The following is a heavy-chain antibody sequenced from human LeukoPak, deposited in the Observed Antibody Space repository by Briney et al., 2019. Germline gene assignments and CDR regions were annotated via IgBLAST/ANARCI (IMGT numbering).Heavy chain of an antibody. CDR1: GFTFSSYG. Sequence: PGGSLRLSCAASGFTFSSYGMHWVRQAPGKGLEWVAVISYDGSNKYYADSVKGRFTISRDNSKNTLYLQMNSLRAEDTAVYYCAKDSPHYDFWSGYFYSGGYMDVWGKGTTVTVSS. D-gene: IGHD3-3*01. V-gene: IGHV3-30*18. CDR3: AKDSPHYDFWSGYFYSGGYMDV. J-gene: IGHJ6*03. CDR2: ISYDGSNK.